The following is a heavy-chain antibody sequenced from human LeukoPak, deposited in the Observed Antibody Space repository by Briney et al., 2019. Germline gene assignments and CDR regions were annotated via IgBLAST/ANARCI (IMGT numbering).Heavy chain of an antibody. Sequence: SETLSLTCAVYGGSFTGYYWSWIRQPPGKGLEWIGSISYSGSTYYNPSLKSRVTISVDTSKNQFSLKLSSVTAADTAVYYCARILRGYNYGRGIDYWGQGTLVTVSS. CDR3: ARILRGYNYGRGIDY. CDR1: GGSFTGYY. CDR2: ISYSGST. D-gene: IGHD5-18*01. V-gene: IGHV4-34*01. J-gene: IGHJ4*02.